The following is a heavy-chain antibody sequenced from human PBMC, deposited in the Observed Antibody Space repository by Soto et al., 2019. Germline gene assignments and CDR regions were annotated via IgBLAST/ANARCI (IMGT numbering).Heavy chain of an antibody. CDR3: ARDASPYGDYSGFDY. Sequence: QVQLVQSGAEVKKPGASVKVSCKASGYTFTSYGISWVRQAPGQGLEWMGWISAYNGNTNYAQKLQGRGTMTTDTSKSTAYMELRSLRSDDTAVYYCARDASPYGDYSGFDYWGQGTLVTVSS. D-gene: IGHD4-17*01. CDR2: ISAYNGNT. V-gene: IGHV1-18*01. J-gene: IGHJ4*02. CDR1: GYTFTSYG.